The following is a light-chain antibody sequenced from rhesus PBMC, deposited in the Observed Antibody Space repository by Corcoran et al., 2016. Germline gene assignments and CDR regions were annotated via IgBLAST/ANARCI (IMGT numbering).Light chain of an antibody. CDR1: QSLVHRNGNTF. CDR2: KVS. Sequence: DVVMTQSPLSLPVTPGQPASISCRSHQSLVHRNGNTFLTWFLQTPGQPPRRLIYKVSNRDSGVQDRFGGSGSGTYFTMKISRVEAEDVGVYYCMQGTHWPWTFGQGTKVESK. CDR3: MQGTHWPWT. V-gene: IGKV2-64*01. J-gene: IGKJ1*01.